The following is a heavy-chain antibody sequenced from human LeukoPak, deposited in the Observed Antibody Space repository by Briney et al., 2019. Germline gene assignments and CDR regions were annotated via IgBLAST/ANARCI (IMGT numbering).Heavy chain of an antibody. CDR3: ARVMGGSYLDY. D-gene: IGHD3-16*02. J-gene: IGHJ4*02. Sequence: ASVKVSCKASGYSFTSFLIIWVRQAPGQGLEWMGWISAYNGNTNYAQKLQGRVTTTTDTSTSTAFMELRSLTSDDTAVYYCARVMGGSYLDYWGQGTLVIVSS. V-gene: IGHV1-18*01. CDR2: ISAYNGNT. CDR1: GYSFTSFL.